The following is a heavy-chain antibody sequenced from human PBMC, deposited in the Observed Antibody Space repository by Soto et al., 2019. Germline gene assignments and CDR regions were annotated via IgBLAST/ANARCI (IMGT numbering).Heavy chain of an antibody. CDR2: IYYSGST. J-gene: IGHJ5*02. Sequence: QLQLQESGPGLVKPSETLSLTCTVSGGSISSSSYYWGWIRQPPGKGLEWIGSIYYSGSTYYNPSLKSRVTIFVDTSKNPFSLKLSSVTAADTAVYYCARHQSHSRSYVDAWGQGTLVTVSS. D-gene: IGHD6-13*01. CDR3: ARHQSHSRSYVDA. CDR1: GGSISSSSYY. V-gene: IGHV4-39*01.